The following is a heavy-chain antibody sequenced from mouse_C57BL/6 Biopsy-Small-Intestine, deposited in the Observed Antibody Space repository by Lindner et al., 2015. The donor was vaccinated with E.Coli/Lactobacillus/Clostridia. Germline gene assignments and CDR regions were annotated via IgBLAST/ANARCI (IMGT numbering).Heavy chain of an antibody. CDR2: ILPGSGSI. CDR3: ASGLTGTFAY. J-gene: IGHJ3*01. V-gene: IGHV1-9*01. CDR1: GYTFTDYW. D-gene: IGHD4-1*01. Sequence: VQLQESGAELMKPGASVKFSCKATGYTFTDYWIEWVKQRPGHGLEWIGEILPGSGSINFDEKFKGKATFTTDPSSNTAYMQLNSLTTEDSAIYYCASGLTGTFAYWGQGTLVTVSA.